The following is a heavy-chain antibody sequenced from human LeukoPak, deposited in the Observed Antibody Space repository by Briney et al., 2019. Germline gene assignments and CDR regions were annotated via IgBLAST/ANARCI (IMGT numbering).Heavy chain of an antibody. CDR3: AKGSSSSRPYYFDY. V-gene: IGHV3-23*01. CDR2: ITGGGGDT. CDR1: GFTFTSYV. Sequence: PGGSLRLSCVASGFTFTSYVMRWVRQAPGEGLEWVSAITGGGGDTYYADSVKGRFTVSRDNSKNTVYLQMNSLSVEDTAMYYCAKGSSSSRPYYFDYWGQGTLVTVSS. D-gene: IGHD6-6*01. J-gene: IGHJ4*02.